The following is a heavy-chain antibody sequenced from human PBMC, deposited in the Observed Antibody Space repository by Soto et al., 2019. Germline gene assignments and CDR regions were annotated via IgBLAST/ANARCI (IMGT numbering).Heavy chain of an antibody. CDR2: INHSGST. D-gene: IGHD5-18*01. CDR1: GWSFSGYY. CDR3: ARGRTYSH. Sequence: PSETMSLTSAVYGWSFSGYYLSWIRQPPGKGLEWIGEINHSGSTNYNPSLKSRVTISVDTSKNQFSLKLSSVTAADTAVYYCARGRTYSHWGQGTLVTVS. V-gene: IGHV4-34*01. J-gene: IGHJ4*02.